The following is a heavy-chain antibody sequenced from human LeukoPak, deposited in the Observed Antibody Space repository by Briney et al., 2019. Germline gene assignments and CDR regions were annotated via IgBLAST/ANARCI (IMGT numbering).Heavy chain of an antibody. Sequence: TWETLSLTCTVSGASFNSDDQYWNWIRQSPGKGLEWIGSIHPGGMLYNNPSLESRVTMSRDTSKNQFSLNLNSVTAADTAVYFYSRGLDSRKLGYWGQGILVTVSS. CDR2: IHPGGML. J-gene: IGHJ4*02. CDR3: SRGLDSRKLGY. CDR1: GASFNSDDQY. D-gene: IGHD3-22*01. V-gene: IGHV4-31*03.